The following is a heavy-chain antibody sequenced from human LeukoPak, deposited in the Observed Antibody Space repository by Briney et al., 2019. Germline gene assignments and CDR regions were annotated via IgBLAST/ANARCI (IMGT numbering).Heavy chain of an antibody. D-gene: IGHD6-25*01. J-gene: IGHJ5*02. CDR3: AIDRSARFDP. V-gene: IGHV4-59*01. CDR2: IYYSGST. CDR1: GGSISSYY. Sequence: SETLSLTCTVSGGSISSYYWSWIRQPPGKGLEWIGYIYYSGSTNYNPSLKSRVTISVDTSKNQFSLKLSSVTAADTAVYYCAIDRSARFDPWGQGTLVTVSS.